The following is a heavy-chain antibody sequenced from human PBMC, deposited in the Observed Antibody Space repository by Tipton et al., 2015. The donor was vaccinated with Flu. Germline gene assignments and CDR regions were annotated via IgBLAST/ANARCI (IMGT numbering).Heavy chain of an antibody. CDR2: IYPGDSDT. CDR3: ARLSRLVAAGYYYHGMDV. D-gene: IGHD6-19*01. V-gene: IGHV5-51*03. Sequence: VQLVQSGAEVKKPGESLKISCKGSGYSFTSYWIGWVRQMPGKGLEWMGIIYPGDSDTRYSPSFQGQVTISADKSISTAYLQWSSLKASDTAMYYCARLSRLVAAGYYYHGMDVWGQGTTVTVSS. CDR1: GYSFTSYW. J-gene: IGHJ6*02.